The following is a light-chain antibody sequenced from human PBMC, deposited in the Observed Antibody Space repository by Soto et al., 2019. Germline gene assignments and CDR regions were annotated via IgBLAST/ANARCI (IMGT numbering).Light chain of an antibody. CDR3: QHSYRTPHT. Sequence: DIQMTQSPSSLSASVGVSVTITCRASQGVSAYLLWYQQTQGRAPTLLIYAASNWVSGVPSRFSGSGSGTNFTLTISSLQPEDFAIYYCQHSYRTPHTFGQGTKLETK. V-gene: IGKV1-39*01. J-gene: IGKJ2*01. CDR1: QGVSAY. CDR2: AAS.